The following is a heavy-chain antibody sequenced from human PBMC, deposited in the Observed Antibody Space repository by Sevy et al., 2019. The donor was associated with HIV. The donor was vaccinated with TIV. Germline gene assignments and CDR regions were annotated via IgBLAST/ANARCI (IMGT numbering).Heavy chain of an antibody. CDR1: GFTFSSYS. Sequence: GGSLRLSCAASGFTFSSYSMNWVRQAPGKGLEWVSSISSSSSYIYYADSVKGGCTISRDNAKNSLYLQMNSLKAEDTAVYYCARGMQTYYYGSGSYYTQRGYYGMDVWGQGTTVTVSS. J-gene: IGHJ6*02. V-gene: IGHV3-21*01. CDR2: ISSSSSYI. CDR3: ARGMQTYYYGSGSYYTQRGYYGMDV. D-gene: IGHD3-10*01.